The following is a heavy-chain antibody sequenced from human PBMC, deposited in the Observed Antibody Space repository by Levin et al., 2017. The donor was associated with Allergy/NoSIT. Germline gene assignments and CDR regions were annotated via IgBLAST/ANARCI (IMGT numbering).Heavy chain of an antibody. D-gene: IGHD6-19*01. Sequence: GESLKISCAASGFTFSSYAMSWVRQAPGKGLEWVSAISGSGGSTYYADSVKGRFTISRDNSKNTLYLQMNSLRAEDTAVYYCAKDPIARYSSGWYGDIWGQGTMVTVSS. CDR3: AKDPIARYSSGWYGDI. CDR1: GFTFSSYA. V-gene: IGHV3-23*01. CDR2: ISGSGGST. J-gene: IGHJ3*02.